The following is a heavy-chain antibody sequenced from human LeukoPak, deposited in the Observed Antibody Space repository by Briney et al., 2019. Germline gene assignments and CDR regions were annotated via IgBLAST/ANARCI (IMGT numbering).Heavy chain of an antibody. J-gene: IGHJ4*02. D-gene: IGHD3-10*01. V-gene: IGHV3-72*01. CDR2: SRNKAKSYTT. CDR3: VRVGSVAGSDYLDY. Sequence: PGGSLRLSCAASGFTFSGHSMTWVRQAPGKGLEWVGRSRNKAKSYTTEYAASVKGRFTISRDDSKNSLCLQMDSLKTEDTAVYYCVRVGSVAGSDYLDYWVQGTLVTVSS. CDR1: GFTFSGHS.